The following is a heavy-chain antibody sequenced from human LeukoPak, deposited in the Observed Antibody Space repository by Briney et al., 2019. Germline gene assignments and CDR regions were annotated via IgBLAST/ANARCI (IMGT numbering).Heavy chain of an antibody. V-gene: IGHV3-53*01. CDR3: ARDGGSRGYTYGQGAFDI. CDR2: MYSGNKT. J-gene: IGHJ3*02. D-gene: IGHD5-18*01. Sequence: GGSLRLSCAASGFSVSSNYMNWVRQAPGKGLEWVSLMYSGNKTSYADSVKGRFAISRDNFKNTFYLQMNSLRAEDTAVYYCARDGGSRGYTYGQGAFDIWGQGTMVTVSS. CDR1: GFSVSSNY.